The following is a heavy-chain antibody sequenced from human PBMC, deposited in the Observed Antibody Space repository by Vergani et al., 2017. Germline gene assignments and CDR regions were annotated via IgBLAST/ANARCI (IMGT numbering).Heavy chain of an antibody. CDR1: GDSISTSSYA. CDR2: VFYGGRT. J-gene: IGHJ4*02. D-gene: IGHD2-21*01. CDR3: ARHISVVRPSSMTAFDY. V-gene: IGHV4-39*01. Sequence: QMQLQESGPGLVKPSETLSLSCTVSGDSISTSSYAWGWIRQPPGKTLEWIGTVFYGGRTSYNPSLKSRVTLSLDTSKKQISLHLTSVTAADTAVYYCARHISVVRPSSMTAFDYWGQGNLGTVSS.